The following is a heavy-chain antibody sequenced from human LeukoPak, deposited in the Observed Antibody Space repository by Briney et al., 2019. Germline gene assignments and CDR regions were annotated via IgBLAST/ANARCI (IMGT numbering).Heavy chain of an antibody. Sequence: PSETLSLTCTVSGGSISNYYWSWIRQPPGKGLEWIGYIFYTGRTNYNPSLKSRITISVDTSKNQFSLNLSSVTAADTAVYYCARWSGKGFDYWGQGTLVTVSS. CDR2: IFYTGRT. D-gene: IGHD3-10*01. CDR3: ARWSGKGFDY. J-gene: IGHJ4*02. V-gene: IGHV4-59*08. CDR1: GGSISNYY.